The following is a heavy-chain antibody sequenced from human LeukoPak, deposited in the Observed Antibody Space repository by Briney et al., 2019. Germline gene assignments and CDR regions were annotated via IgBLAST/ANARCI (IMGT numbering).Heavy chain of an antibody. Sequence: QPGGSLRLSCAASGFTFSSYGMHWVRQAPGKGLEWVAVIWYDGSNKYYADSVKGRFTISRDNSKNTLYLQMNSLRAEDTAVYYCARDDYYDSSGYPLFFDYWGQGTLVTVSS. CDR3: ARDDYYDSSGYPLFFDY. D-gene: IGHD3-22*01. J-gene: IGHJ4*02. CDR2: IWYDGSNK. V-gene: IGHV3-33*08. CDR1: GFTFSSYG.